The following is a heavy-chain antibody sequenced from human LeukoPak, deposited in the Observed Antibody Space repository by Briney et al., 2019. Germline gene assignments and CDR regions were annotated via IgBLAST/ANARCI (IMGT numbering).Heavy chain of an antibody. CDR2: ISGSGDST. D-gene: IGHD3-22*01. Sequence: GGSLRLSCAASGFTFNDYAMSWVRQAPGKGLEWASSISGSGDSTYYADSVKGRFTISRDHSKNTLYLQMNSLRAEDTAVYYCAKGTYYYDSSFFDYWGQGTLVTVSS. V-gene: IGHV3-23*01. CDR3: AKGTYYYDSSFFDY. CDR1: GFTFNDYA. J-gene: IGHJ4*02.